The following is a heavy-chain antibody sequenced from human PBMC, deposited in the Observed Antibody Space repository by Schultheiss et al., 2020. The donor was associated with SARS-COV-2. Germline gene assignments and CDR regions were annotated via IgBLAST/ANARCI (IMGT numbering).Heavy chain of an antibody. CDR2: LWFDGSNV. CDR3: ARDGVVYNTYDFDY. V-gene: IGHV3-33*08. D-gene: IGHD4-11*01. J-gene: IGHJ4*02. CDR1: GFTFSNYA. Sequence: GGSLRLSCAASGFTFSNYAMHWVRQAPGKGLEWVAGLWFDGSNVNYADSVKGRFTISRDNSKNTLYLQMNSLRVDDTAVYYCARDGVVYNTYDFDYWGQGTLVTVSS.